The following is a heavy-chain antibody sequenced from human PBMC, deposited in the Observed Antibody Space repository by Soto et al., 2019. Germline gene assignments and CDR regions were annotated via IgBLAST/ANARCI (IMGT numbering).Heavy chain of an antibody. D-gene: IGHD3-22*01. J-gene: IGHJ6*02. CDR2: INPSGGST. CDR1: GYTFTSYY. CDR3: ARDDFAYYDSSGYNGNYYGMDV. Sequence: ASVKVSCKASGYTFTSYYMHWVRQAPGQGLEWMGIINPSGGSTSYAQKFQGRVTVTRDTSTSTVYMELSSLRSEDTAVYYCARDDFAYYDSSGYNGNYYGMDVWGQGTTVTVSS. V-gene: IGHV1-46*01.